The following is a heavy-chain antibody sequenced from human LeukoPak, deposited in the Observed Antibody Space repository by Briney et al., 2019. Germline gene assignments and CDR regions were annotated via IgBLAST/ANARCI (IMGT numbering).Heavy chain of an antibody. D-gene: IGHD1-26*01. CDR3: ASSGGSYSI. J-gene: IGHJ4*02. CDR1: GGSISSGSYY. CDR2: IYTSGST. Sequence: SETLSLTCTVSGGSISSGSYYWSWIRQPAGKGLEWIGRIYTSGSTNYNPSLKSRVTISVDTSKNQFSLKLSSVTAADTAVYYCASSGGSYSIWGQGTLVTVSS. V-gene: IGHV4-61*02.